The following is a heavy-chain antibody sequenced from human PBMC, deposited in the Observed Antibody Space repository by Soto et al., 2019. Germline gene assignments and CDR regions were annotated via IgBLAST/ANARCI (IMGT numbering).Heavy chain of an antibody. V-gene: IGHV4-4*07. CDR3: ARGQRFSDWFDP. J-gene: IGHJ5*02. D-gene: IGHD3-3*01. CDR2: IYSSGTT. Sequence: KASETLSLTCTVSGGSISGYYWTWIRQPAGKGLEWIGRIYSSGTTKYNPSLKSRVTMSLDTSKNQFSLSLSSVTATDTAVYYCARGQRFSDWFDPWGPGTLVTVSS. CDR1: GGSISGYY.